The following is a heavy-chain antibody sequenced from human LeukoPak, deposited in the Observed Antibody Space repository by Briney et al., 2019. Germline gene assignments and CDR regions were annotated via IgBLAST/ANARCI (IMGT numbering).Heavy chain of an antibody. CDR2: INHSGST. V-gene: IGHV4-34*01. J-gene: IGHJ4*02. Sequence: SETLSLTCAVYGGSFSGYYWSWIRQPPGKGLEWIGEINHSGSTNYNPSLKSRVTISVDTSKNQLSLKLSSVTAADTAVYYCATGFVRYFDWLPLGYFDYWGQGTLVTVSS. D-gene: IGHD3-9*01. CDR3: ATGFVRYFDWLPLGYFDY. CDR1: GGSFSGYY.